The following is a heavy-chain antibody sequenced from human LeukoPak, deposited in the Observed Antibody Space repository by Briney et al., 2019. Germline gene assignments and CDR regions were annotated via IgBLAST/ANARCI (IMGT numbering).Heavy chain of an antibody. CDR2: IKQDGSEK. D-gene: IGHD3-22*01. CDR1: GFTFSSYA. Sequence: GGSLRLSCAASGFTFSSYAMHWVRQAPGKGLQWVANIKQDGSEKYYVDSVKGRFTISRDNAKNSLYLQMNSLRAEDTAVYYCARDGDTSGYSDWGQGTLVTVSS. V-gene: IGHV3-7*01. J-gene: IGHJ4*02. CDR3: ARDGDTSGYSD.